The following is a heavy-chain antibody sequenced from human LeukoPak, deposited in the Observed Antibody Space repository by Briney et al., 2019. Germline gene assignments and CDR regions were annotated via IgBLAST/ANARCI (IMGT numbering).Heavy chain of an antibody. J-gene: IGHJ4*02. Sequence: GRSLRLSCAASGFTFSSYAMHWVRQAPGKGLEWVAVISYDGSNKYYADSVKGRFTISRDNSKNTLYLQMNSLRAEDTAVYYCARRDLSSYGSGSSFDYWGQGTLVTVSS. CDR2: ISYDGSNK. CDR1: GFTFSSYA. V-gene: IGHV3-30-3*01. D-gene: IGHD3-10*01. CDR3: ARRDLSSYGSGSSFDY.